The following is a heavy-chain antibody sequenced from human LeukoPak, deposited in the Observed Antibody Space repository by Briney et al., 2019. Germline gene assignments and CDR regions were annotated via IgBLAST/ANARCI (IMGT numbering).Heavy chain of an antibody. Sequence: ASVTVSCKASGYTFTGYYMHWVRQAPGQGLEWIGWINPNSGGTNYAQKFQGRVTMTRHTSSTTGYMELSRLSSDDTAVYYCTRHPGKVTNDWYFDLWGRGTLVTVSS. J-gene: IGHJ2*01. V-gene: IGHV1-2*02. CDR3: TRHPGKVTNDWYFDL. CDR1: GYTFTGYY. CDR2: INPNSGGT. D-gene: IGHD4-23*01.